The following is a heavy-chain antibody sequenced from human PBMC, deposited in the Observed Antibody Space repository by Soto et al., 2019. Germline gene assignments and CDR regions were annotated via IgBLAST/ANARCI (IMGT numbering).Heavy chain of an antibody. Sequence: EVQLVESGGGLVQPGRSLRLSCTASGFTFDDYAMSWFRQAPGQGLEWVALIRNKAFGGTTEYAASVRGRFTISVDDSKSISHLQMSSLRSEYTGVYYGTKEGFSGARCYVGGFDFWGQGTLVTVSS. CDR1: GFTFDDYA. CDR2: IRNKAFGGTT. D-gene: IGHD2-2*01. V-gene: IGHV3-49*03. J-gene: IGHJ4*02. CDR3: TKEGFSGARCYVGGFDF.